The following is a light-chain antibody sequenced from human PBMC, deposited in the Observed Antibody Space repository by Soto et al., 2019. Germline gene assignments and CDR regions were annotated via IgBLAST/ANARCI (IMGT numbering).Light chain of an antibody. J-gene: IGKJ4*01. Sequence: EIVMTQSPLTLSVSPGERATLSCRASQIININLAWYQQRPGQAPRVLISGASSRASGIPDRFSGSGSGTDFTLTINRLEPDDFAFYYCQQYKDWPPLTFGGGTRVEIK. CDR3: QQYKDWPPLT. CDR1: QIININ. V-gene: IGKV3D-15*01. CDR2: GAS.